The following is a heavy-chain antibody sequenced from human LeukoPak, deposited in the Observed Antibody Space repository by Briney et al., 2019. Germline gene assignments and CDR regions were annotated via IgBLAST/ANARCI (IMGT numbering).Heavy chain of an antibody. J-gene: IGHJ4*02. CDR3: ARDRGGSYHFVY. CDR2: INWNGGST. D-gene: IGHD1-26*01. Sequence: GGSLRLSCAASGFAFDDYGMSWVRHAPGKGLEWVSGINWNGGSTGYADSVKGRFTISRDNAKNSLYLQMNSLRAEDTALYYCARDRGGSYHFVYWGQGTLVTVSS. CDR1: GFAFDDYG. V-gene: IGHV3-20*04.